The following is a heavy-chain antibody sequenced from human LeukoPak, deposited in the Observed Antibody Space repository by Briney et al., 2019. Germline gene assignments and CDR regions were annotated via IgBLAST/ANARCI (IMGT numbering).Heavy chain of an antibody. CDR2: IYPRDSDT. J-gene: IGHJ4*02. D-gene: IGHD5-12*01. Sequence: GESLKISCKGSGYIFTNYWIGWVRQMPGKGLEWMGIIYPRDSDTRYSPSFQGQVTVSADKSISTAYLQWSSLEASDTAMYYCARRQYSGYDFDFWGQGNLVTVSS. V-gene: IGHV5-51*01. CDR3: ARRQYSGYDFDF. CDR1: GYIFTNYW.